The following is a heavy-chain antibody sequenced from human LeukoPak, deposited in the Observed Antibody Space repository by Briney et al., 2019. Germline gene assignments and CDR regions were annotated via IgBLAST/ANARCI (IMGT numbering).Heavy chain of an antibody. CDR1: GYTFTGYY. D-gene: IGHD3-22*01. V-gene: IGHV1-2*02. Sequence: GASVKVSCKASGYTFTGYYMHWVRQPPGQGLEWMGWINPNSGGTNYAQKFQGRVTMTSDTSISRAYMELSRLRSDDTAVYYCARVIKRIVNWFDPWGQGNLVSVSS. CDR3: ARVIKRIVNWFDP. J-gene: IGHJ5*02. CDR2: INPNSGGT.